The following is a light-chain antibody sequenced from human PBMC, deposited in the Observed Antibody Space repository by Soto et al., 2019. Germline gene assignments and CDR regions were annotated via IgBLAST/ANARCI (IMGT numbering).Light chain of an antibody. CDR1: RSNIGAGYD. CDR2: GNN. CDR3: QSYDSSLTVV. Sequence: QPVLTQPPSVSGAPGQKVTISCTGSRSNIGAGYDVHWYKQLPGTAPKLLIYGNNNRPSGVPDRFSGSKSGTSASLAITGLQAEDEADYYCQSYDSSLTVVFGGGTKLTVL. V-gene: IGLV1-40*01. J-gene: IGLJ2*01.